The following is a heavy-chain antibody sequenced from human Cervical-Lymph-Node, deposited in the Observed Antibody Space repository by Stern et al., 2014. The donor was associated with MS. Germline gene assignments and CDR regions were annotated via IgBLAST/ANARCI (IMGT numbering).Heavy chain of an antibody. J-gene: IGHJ4*02. Sequence: QVQLQESGPGLVKPSQTLSLTCTVSGGAFTSGTYYWSWIRQPAGKGLEXVGHVSNTGGTDYNPSLKSRVILSVHTSKNQFSLTLNSVTAADTAVYYCAAHYYDVLTGYYNLDYWGQGTLVTVSS. CDR2: VSNTGGT. CDR1: GGAFTSGTYY. D-gene: IGHD3-9*01. V-gene: IGHV4-61*02. CDR3: AAHYYDVLTGYYNLDY.